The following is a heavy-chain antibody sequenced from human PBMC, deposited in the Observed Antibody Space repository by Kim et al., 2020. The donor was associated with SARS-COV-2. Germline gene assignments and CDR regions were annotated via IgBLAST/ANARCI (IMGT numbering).Heavy chain of an antibody. CDR1: GYTFTTYA. V-gene: IGHV7-4-1*02. J-gene: IGHJ5*02. Sequence: ASVKVSCKASGYTFTTYAMIWVRQAPGQGLEWMGWINTNTGNPTYAQGFTGRFVFSLDTSVSTAYLQISSLKAEDTAVYYCARRWWGYDYADHDNGFDPWGQGTLVTVSS. CDR2: INTNTGNP. D-gene: IGHD4-17*01. CDR3: ARRWWGYDYADHDNGFDP.